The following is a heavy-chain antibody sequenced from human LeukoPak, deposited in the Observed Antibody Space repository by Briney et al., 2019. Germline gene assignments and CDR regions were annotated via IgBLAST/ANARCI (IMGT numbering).Heavy chain of an antibody. D-gene: IGHD2-15*01. V-gene: IGHV3-21*06. CDR3: ARDYERDCSGGSCYHIDY. Sequence: GGSLRLSCAASGFTFSSYSMNWVRQAPGKGLEWVSSISTSSSYIYYADSVKGRVTISRDNAKNSLYLQMNSLRAEDTAVYYCARDYERDCSGGSCYHIDYWGRGALVTVSS. CDR1: GFTFSSYS. J-gene: IGHJ4*02. CDR2: ISTSSSYI.